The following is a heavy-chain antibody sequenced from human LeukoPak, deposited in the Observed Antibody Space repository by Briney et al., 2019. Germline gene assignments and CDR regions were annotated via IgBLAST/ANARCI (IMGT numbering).Heavy chain of an antibody. V-gene: IGHV4-38-2*02. Sequence: PSETLSLTCAVSGYSFSSGYFWGWIRQPPGKGLEWIGSIHHSGSTYYNPSLKSRVTISVDTSKNQFSLKLSSVTAADTAVYYCAREYGYSYGYGDYWGQGTLVTVSS. J-gene: IGHJ4*02. CDR2: IHHSGST. CDR3: AREYGYSYGYGDY. D-gene: IGHD5-18*01. CDR1: GYSFSSGYF.